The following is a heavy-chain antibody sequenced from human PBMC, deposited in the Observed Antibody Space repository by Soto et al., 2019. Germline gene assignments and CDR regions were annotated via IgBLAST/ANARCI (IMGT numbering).Heavy chain of an antibody. V-gene: IGHV3-23*01. D-gene: IGHD6-13*01. CDR3: AKTLLSTSWYGLHDY. CDR1: EFTFSSYA. CDR2: ISGSGGRT. Sequence: ESVGGVVQPGGSLRLSCAASEFTFSSYAMSWVRQAPGKGLEWVSTISGSGGRTYYADSVKGRFTISRDNSRNTLHLQMNSLRVEDTALYYCAKTLLSTSWYGLHDYVSQGTLVTVSS. J-gene: IGHJ4*02.